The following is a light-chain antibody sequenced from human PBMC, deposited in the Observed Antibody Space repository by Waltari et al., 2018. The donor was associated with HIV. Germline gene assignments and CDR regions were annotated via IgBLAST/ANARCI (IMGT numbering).Light chain of an antibody. V-gene: IGLV1-44*01. Sequence: QSVLTQPPSASGTPGQRVTISCSGSSSKIGSNTVNWYQQLPGTAPKLLIYSNNQRPSGVPARFSGSKSGTSASLAISGLQSEVEADYYCAAWHDSLNGSWVFGGGTKLTVL. CDR3: AAWHDSLNGSWV. CDR1: SSKIGSNT. CDR2: SNN. J-gene: IGLJ3*02.